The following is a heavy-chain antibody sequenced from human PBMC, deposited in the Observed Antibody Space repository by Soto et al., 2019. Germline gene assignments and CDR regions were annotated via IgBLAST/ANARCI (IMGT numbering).Heavy chain of an antibody. CDR2: ISASAGST. V-gene: IGHV3-23*01. CDR3: ATPLGYCTSGACYGTPYFDY. Sequence: GGSLRLSCAASGFIFSSYAMSWVRQAPGKGLEWVSIISASAGSTYYADSVKGRFTISRDNSKNTLYLQMNSLRADDTAVYYCATPLGYCTSGACYGTPYFDYWGQGTLVTVSS. CDR1: GFIFSSYA. D-gene: IGHD2-8*01. J-gene: IGHJ4*02.